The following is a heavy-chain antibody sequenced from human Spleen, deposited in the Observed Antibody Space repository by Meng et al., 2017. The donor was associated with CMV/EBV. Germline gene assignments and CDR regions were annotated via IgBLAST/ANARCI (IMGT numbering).Heavy chain of an antibody. D-gene: IGHD2-8*01. CDR3: ARGVGCTNGICYTRWYFDL. Sequence: SSGASYWTWIRQHPRKGLECIGYIDSGGRTYSNPSLESRLAISVDTSKNQFSLKLSSLTAADTAVYYCARGVGCTNGICYTRWYFDLWGRGALVTVSS. V-gene: IGHV4-31*02. CDR2: IDSGGRT. CDR1: SSGASY. J-gene: IGHJ2*01.